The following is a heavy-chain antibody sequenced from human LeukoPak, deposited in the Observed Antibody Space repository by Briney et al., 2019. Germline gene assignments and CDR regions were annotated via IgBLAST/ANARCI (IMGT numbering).Heavy chain of an antibody. J-gene: IGHJ4*02. V-gene: IGHV3-30*18. CDR1: GFTFSNYG. CDR2: ITYDGSSE. Sequence: GTSLRLPCAASGFTFSNYGMHWVRQAPGKGLEWVATITYDGSSEYYADSVKDRFTASRDNSKNTLYLQMSSLKTEDTAVYYCAKRGDGGHKSLEYWGQGTLVIVSS. D-gene: IGHD3-16*01. CDR3: AKRGDGGHKSLEY.